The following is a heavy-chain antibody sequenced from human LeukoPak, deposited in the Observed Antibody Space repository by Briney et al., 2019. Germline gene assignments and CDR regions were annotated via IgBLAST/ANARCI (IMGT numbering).Heavy chain of an antibody. V-gene: IGHV3-74*01. J-gene: IGHJ4*01. CDR1: GFTFSSYW. Sequence: PGGSLTLSCAASGFTFSSYWMHWVRQAPGKGLVWVSRINTDGNIINSADSVKGRFTISRDNAKNTLYLQMNSLRAEDTAVYYCARDTYSYGRTFDYWGHGTLVTVSS. CDR2: INTDGNII. CDR3: ARDTYSYGRTFDY. D-gene: IGHD5-18*01.